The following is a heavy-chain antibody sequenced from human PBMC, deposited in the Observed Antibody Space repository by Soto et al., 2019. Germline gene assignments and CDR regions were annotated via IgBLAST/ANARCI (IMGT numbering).Heavy chain of an antibody. V-gene: IGHV1-24*01. J-gene: IGHJ4*02. D-gene: IGHD3-10*01. Sequence: ASVKVSCKVSGYSLTELSINWVRQAPGKGLEWMGGFDPEEDEIIYAQKFQGRVTMTEDTSTDTAYMELSSLRSEDTAVYYCETEGYYYGSGSYPYIHHSGQATHVSVSS. CDR3: ETEGYYYGSGSYPYIHH. CDR2: FDPEEDEI. CDR1: GYSLTELS.